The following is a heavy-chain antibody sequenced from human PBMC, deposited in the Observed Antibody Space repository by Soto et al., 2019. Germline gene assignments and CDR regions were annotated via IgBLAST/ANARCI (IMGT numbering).Heavy chain of an antibody. Sequence: QVQLMQSGAEVKKPGSSVKVSCKASGGTFSSSAINWVRQAPGQGLEWMGGIIPMFGTAKYAQKFQGRVKITADEYKSTAYVELSSLRSEDTAVDYCARDPSAVWSGSVFGHWGQETLVSVSS. D-gene: IGHD3-3*01. CDR1: GGTFSSSA. CDR3: ARDPSAVWSGSVFGH. J-gene: IGHJ4*02. CDR2: IIPMFGTA. V-gene: IGHV1-69*12.